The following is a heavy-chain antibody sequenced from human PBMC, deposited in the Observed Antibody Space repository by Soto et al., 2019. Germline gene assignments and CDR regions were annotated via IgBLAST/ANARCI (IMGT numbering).Heavy chain of an antibody. CDR2: INHSGST. CDR3: ARAVAAAGTGQRHNWLDP. V-gene: IGHV4-38-2*01. D-gene: IGHD6-13*01. Sequence: ASETLSLTCAVSGYSISNGFYWGWIRQPPGKGLEWIGEINHSGSTNYNPSLKSRVTISVDTSKNQFSLKLSSVTAADTAVYYCARAVAAAGTGQRHNWLDPWGQGPLVTVYS. J-gene: IGHJ5*02. CDR1: GYSISNGFY.